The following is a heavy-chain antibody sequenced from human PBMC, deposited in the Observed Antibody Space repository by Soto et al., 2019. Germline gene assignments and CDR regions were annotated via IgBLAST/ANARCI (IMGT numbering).Heavy chain of an antibody. D-gene: IGHD6-13*01. CDR1: GFTFSNFA. J-gene: IGHJ6*02. Sequence: PGGSLRLSCEASGFTFSNFALYWARQAPGKGLEWVSAISGSGGSTYYADSVKGRFTISRDNSKNTLYLQMNSLRAEDTAVYYCAKNPSSSWSRPYYYYYGMDVWGQGTTVTVSS. CDR3: AKNPSSSWSRPYYYYYGMDV. CDR2: ISGSGGST. V-gene: IGHV3-23*01.